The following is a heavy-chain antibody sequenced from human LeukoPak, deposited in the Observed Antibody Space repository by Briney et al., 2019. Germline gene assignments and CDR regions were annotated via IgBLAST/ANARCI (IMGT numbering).Heavy chain of an antibody. J-gene: IGHJ4*02. CDR3: ARTQGSIAARYFDY. D-gene: IGHD6-6*01. CDR1: GFTFSDCY. CDR2: ISSIGSTI. V-gene: IGHV3-11*01. Sequence: GGSLRLSCAASGFTFSDCYMSWLRQAPGKGLEWVSYISSIGSTIYYADSVKGRFTISRDNAKNSLYLQMNSLRAEDTAVYYCARTQGSIAARYFDYWGQGTLVTVSS.